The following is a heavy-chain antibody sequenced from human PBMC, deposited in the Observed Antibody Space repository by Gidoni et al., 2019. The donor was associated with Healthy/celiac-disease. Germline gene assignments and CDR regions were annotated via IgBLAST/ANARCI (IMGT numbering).Heavy chain of an antibody. CDR3: ARTGIAAADLNFDY. D-gene: IGHD6-13*01. Sequence: EVQLVESGGGLVKPGGSLRLSCAASGFTFSSYSMNWVRQAPGKGLEWVSSISSSSSYIYYADSVKGRFTISRDNAKNSLYLQMNSLRAEDTAVYYCARTGIAAADLNFDYWGQGTLVTVSS. V-gene: IGHV3-21*01. CDR2: ISSSSSYI. J-gene: IGHJ4*02. CDR1: GFTFSSYS.